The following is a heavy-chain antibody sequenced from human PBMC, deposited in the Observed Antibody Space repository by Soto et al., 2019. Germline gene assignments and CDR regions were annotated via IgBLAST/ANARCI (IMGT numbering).Heavy chain of an antibody. V-gene: IGHV4-39*01. D-gene: IGHD6-13*01. J-gene: IGHJ5*02. Sequence: QLQLQESGPGLVKPSETLSLTCTVSGGSISSSSYYWGWIRQPPGKGLEWIGSIYYSGSTYYNPSLKSRVTISVDTSKNQFSLKLSSVTAADTAVYYCAPMIIAAAGTGWFDPWGQGTLVTVSS. CDR3: APMIIAAAGTGWFDP. CDR2: IYYSGST. CDR1: GGSISSSSYY.